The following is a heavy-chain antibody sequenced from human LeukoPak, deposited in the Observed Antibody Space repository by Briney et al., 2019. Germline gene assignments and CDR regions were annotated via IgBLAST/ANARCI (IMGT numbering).Heavy chain of an antibody. V-gene: IGHV3-15*01. CDR3: TRGSYSVAFEI. CDR1: GFTFSNAW. J-gene: IGHJ3*02. CDR2: IKSITDGGTT. D-gene: IGHD1-26*01. Sequence: GGSLTLSCAASGFTFSNAWMSWVRQAPGKGLEWVGRIKSITDGGTTEYAGPVKGRFTTSRDDSKNTLNRQMNSLRTEDTAVYCCTRGSYSVAFEISGEGTMVTVSS.